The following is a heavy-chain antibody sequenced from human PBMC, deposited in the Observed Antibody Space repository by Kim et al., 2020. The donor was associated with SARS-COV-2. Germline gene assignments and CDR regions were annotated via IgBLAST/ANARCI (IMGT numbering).Heavy chain of an antibody. D-gene: IGHD2-2*01. J-gene: IGHJ6*02. CDR2: INHSGST. CDR3: ASLGIVPAAGRPRRVWYYYGMDD. CDR1: GGSFSGYS. Sequence: SETLSLTCAVYGGSFSGYSWSWIRQPPGKGLEWIGEINHSGSTNYNPSLKSRVTISVDTSKNQFSLKLSSVTAADTAVYYCASLGIVPAAGRPRRVWYYYGMDDWGQGTTVTVSS. V-gene: IGHV4-34*01.